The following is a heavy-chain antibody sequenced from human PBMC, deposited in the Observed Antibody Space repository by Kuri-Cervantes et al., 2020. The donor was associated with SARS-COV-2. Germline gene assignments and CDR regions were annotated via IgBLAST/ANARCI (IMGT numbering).Heavy chain of an antibody. CDR2: INHSGST. D-gene: IGHD3-16*01. CDR1: GGSISSYY. CDR3: AGSPGGVFDC. Sequence: SETLSLTCTVSGGSISSYYWSWIRQPPGKGLEWIGEINHSGSTNYNPSLKSRVTISVDTSKHQLSLKPSSVTAADTAVYYCAGSPGGVFDCWGQGTLVTVSS. J-gene: IGHJ4*02. V-gene: IGHV4-34*01.